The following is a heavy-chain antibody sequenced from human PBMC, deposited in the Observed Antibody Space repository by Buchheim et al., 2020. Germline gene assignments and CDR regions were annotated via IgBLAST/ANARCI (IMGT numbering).Heavy chain of an antibody. CDR1: GYTFTNYY. Sequence: QVQLVQSGAEVKKPGASVKISCKASGYTFTNYYMHWVRQAPGQGLEWMGIINPSVGAATFPQRFRGRVTITSDTSTSTFYMDMSSLTSEDTALYYCAKSRMWFSGNSWG. CDR3: AKSRMWFSGNS. J-gene: IGHJ5*01. V-gene: IGHV1-46*01. D-gene: IGHD2-21*01. CDR2: INPSVGAA.